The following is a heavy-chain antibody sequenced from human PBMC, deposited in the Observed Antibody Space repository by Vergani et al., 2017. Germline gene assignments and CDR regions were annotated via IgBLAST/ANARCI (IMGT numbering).Heavy chain of an antibody. CDR1: GASISSVGYY. Sequence: QVQLQESGPGLVKPSQTLSLTCTVSGASISSVGYYWTWLRPSAGKRLEWIGDILGSGTANYNPSFQGRVSMSVATSKNQFSLTLSSVNATDTAVYYWARGSRAAGYSGPDAGGQGNRVTVSS. CDR3: ARGSRAAGYSGPDA. J-gene: IGHJ4*02. V-gene: IGHV4-61*02. D-gene: IGHD6-13*01. CDR2: ILGSGTA.